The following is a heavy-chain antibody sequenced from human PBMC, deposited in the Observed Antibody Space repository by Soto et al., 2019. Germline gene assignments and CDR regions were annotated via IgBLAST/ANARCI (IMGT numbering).Heavy chain of an antibody. CDR3: ARGVGSNYYYYYGMDV. J-gene: IGHJ6*02. V-gene: IGHV1-8*01. Sequence: QVQLVQSGAEVKKPGASVKVSCKASGYTFTSYDINWVRQATGHGLEWMGWMNPNSGNTGYAQKFQGRVTMTRNTSISTAYMELSRLRSEDTAVYYCARGVGSNYYYYYGMDVWGQGTTVTVSS. CDR2: MNPNSGNT. D-gene: IGHD2-2*01. CDR1: GYTFTSYD.